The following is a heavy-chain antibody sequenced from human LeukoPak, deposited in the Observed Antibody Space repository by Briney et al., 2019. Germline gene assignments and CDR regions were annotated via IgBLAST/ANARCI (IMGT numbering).Heavy chain of an antibody. V-gene: IGHV4-34*01. CDR2: INHSGST. CDR1: GGSFSGYY. CDR3: AGVRYDFWSGQYDY. D-gene: IGHD3-3*01. Sequence: SETLSLTCAVYGGSFSGYYGSWIRQPPGKGLEWMGEINHSGSTNYNPSLKSRVTISVDTSKNQFSLKLSSVTAADTAVYYCAGVRYDFWSGQYDYWGQGTLVTVSS. J-gene: IGHJ4*02.